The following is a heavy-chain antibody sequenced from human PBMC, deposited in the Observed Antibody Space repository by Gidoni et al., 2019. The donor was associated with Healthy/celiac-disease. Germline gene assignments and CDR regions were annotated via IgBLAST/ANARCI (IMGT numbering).Heavy chain of an antibody. V-gene: IGHV1-2*02. Sequence: QVQLVQPGAEVTKPGASVKVPCKASGYTFTGYYMHWVRQAPGQGLEWMGWINPNSGGTNYAQKFQGRVTMTRDTSISTAYMELSRLRSDDTAVYYCARGVGATTRRFDYWGQGTLVTVSS. J-gene: IGHJ4*02. CDR2: INPNSGGT. CDR1: GYTFTGYY. CDR3: ARGVGATTRRFDY. D-gene: IGHD1-26*01.